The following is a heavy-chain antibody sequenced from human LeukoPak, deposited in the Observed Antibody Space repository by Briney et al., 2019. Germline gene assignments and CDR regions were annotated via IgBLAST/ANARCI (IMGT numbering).Heavy chain of an antibody. J-gene: IGHJ3*02. CDR2: ISGSASST. D-gene: IGHD2/OR15-2a*01. V-gene: IGHV3-23*01. CDR1: GFDFSSYA. CDR3: AKESGSTFNDPFGI. Sequence: GGSLRLSCAVSGFDFSSYAMSWVRQAPGKGLEWVSGISGSASSTYYADSVKGRFAISRDNSKNTVWLQMSSLRAEDTVVYHCAKESGSTFNDPFGIWGQGTMVTVSS.